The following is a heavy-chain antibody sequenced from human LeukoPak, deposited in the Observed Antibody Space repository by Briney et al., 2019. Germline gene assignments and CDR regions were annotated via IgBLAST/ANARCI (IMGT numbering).Heavy chain of an antibody. CDR3: ARDGTYYYDSSGYYGYY. D-gene: IGHD3-22*01. J-gene: IGHJ4*02. Sequence: GGSLRLSCAASGFTFSSYSMNWVRQAPGKGLEWVSSISSSSSYIYYADSVKGRFTISRDNAKNSLYLQMNSLRAEDTAVYYCARDGTYYYDSSGYYGYYWGQGTLVTVSS. V-gene: IGHV3-21*01. CDR2: ISSSSSYI. CDR1: GFTFSSYS.